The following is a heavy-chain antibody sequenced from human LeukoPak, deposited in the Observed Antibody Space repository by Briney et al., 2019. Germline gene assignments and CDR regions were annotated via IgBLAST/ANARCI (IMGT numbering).Heavy chain of an antibody. D-gene: IGHD2-15*01. J-gene: IGHJ4*02. Sequence: ASVKVSCKVSGYTLTELSMHWVRQAPGKGFEWMGGFDPEDGETIYAQKFQGRVTMTEDTSTDTAYMELSSLRSEDTAVYYCARVAGIVYYFDYWGQGTLVTVSS. CDR2: FDPEDGET. CDR3: ARVAGIVYYFDY. V-gene: IGHV1-24*01. CDR1: GYTLTELS.